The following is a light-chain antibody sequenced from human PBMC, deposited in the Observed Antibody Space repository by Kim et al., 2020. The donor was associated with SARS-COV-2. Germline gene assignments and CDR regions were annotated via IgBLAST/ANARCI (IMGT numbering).Light chain of an antibody. CDR1: SSDVGGYNS. Sequence: GQSITISCTGTSSDVGGYNSVSWYQQHPGKVPKLMIYDVSSRPAGVSNLFSGSKSGNTASLTISGLQTEDEADYYCSSYTSSSTLVFGAGTQLTVL. CDR2: DVS. J-gene: IGLJ2*01. CDR3: SSYTSSSTLV. V-gene: IGLV2-14*03.